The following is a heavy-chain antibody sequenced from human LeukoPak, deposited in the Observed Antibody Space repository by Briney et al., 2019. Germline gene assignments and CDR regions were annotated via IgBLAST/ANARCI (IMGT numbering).Heavy chain of an antibody. Sequence: ASVKVSCKASGYTFTNYGISWVRQAPGQGLEWMGWISAYNGNTHYAQNLQGRVTMTTDTSTSTAYMELKSLRSEDTAVYYCAREIRGTGIDYWGQGTLVTVSS. D-gene: IGHD1/OR15-1a*01. V-gene: IGHV1-18*01. J-gene: IGHJ4*02. CDR3: AREIRGTGIDY. CDR2: ISAYNGNT. CDR1: GYTFTNYG.